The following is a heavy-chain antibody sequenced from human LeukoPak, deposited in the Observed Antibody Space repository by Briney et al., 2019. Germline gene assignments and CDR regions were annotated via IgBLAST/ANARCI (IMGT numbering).Heavy chain of an antibody. CDR3: AKAYGSGWYYFDY. Sequence: PGGSLRLSCAASGFTFSDYGMSRVRQAPGKGLEWVSSINGGGGSTYYADSVKGRFTISRDNSKNTLHLQVNSLRAEDTAVYYCAKAYGSGWYYFDYWGQGTLVTVSS. V-gene: IGHV3-23*01. D-gene: IGHD6-19*01. J-gene: IGHJ4*02. CDR2: INGGGGST. CDR1: GFTFSDYG.